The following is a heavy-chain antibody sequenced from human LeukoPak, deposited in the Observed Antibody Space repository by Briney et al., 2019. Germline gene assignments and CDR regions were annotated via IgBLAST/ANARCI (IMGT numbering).Heavy chain of an antibody. CDR3: ARDATYYDILTGYSRPSNYYMDV. Sequence: SETLSLTCAVYGGSFSGYYWSWIRQPPGKGLEWIGEINHSGSTNYNPSLKSRVAISVDTSKNQFSLKLSSVTAADTAVYYCARDATYYDILTGYSRPSNYYMDVWGKGTTVTISS. CDR1: GGSFSGYY. V-gene: IGHV4-34*01. CDR2: INHSGST. J-gene: IGHJ6*03. D-gene: IGHD3-9*01.